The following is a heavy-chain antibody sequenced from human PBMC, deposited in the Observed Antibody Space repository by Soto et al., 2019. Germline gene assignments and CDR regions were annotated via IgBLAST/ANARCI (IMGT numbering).Heavy chain of an antibody. Sequence: GGSLRLSCAASGFTFSSYDMHWVRQATGKGLEWVSAIGTAGDTYYPGSVKGRFTISRENAKNSLYLQMNSLRAEDTAVYYCARVRGAIAAAGTYYYYYGMDVWGQGTTVTVSS. D-gene: IGHD6-13*01. CDR1: GFTFSSYD. V-gene: IGHV3-13*01. CDR2: IGTAGDT. J-gene: IGHJ6*02. CDR3: ARVRGAIAAAGTYYYYYGMDV.